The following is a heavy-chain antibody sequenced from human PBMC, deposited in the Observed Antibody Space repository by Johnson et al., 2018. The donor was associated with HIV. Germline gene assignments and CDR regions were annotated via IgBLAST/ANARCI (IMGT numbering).Heavy chain of an antibody. J-gene: IGHJ3*02. CDR3: TTGQLGGASDI. CDR1: GFTFSNAW. V-gene: IGHV3-15*01. CDR2: IKSKTDGGTI. D-gene: IGHD6-13*01. Sequence: VQLVESGGDLVEPGESLRLSCVASGFTFSNAWMHWVRQAPGKGLEWVGRIKSKTDGGTIDYAAPVKGRFTISRDDSKNTLYLQMSSLKIEDTAVYYCTTGQLGGASDIWGQGTMVTVSS.